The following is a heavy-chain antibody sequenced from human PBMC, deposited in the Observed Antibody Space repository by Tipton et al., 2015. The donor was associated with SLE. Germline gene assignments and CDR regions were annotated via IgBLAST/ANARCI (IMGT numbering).Heavy chain of an antibody. CDR3: ARILVGATDTPDY. J-gene: IGHJ4*02. CDR2: IRFDGSKT. Sequence: SLRLSCTASGFRFNTYGMHWVRQAPGKGLEWVAFIRFDGSKTYHADSVKGRFTVSRDDSKNTLFLQMNSLEIEDAAVYYCARILVGATDTPDYWGQGTLVTVSS. V-gene: IGHV3-30*02. D-gene: IGHD1-26*01. CDR1: GFRFNTYG.